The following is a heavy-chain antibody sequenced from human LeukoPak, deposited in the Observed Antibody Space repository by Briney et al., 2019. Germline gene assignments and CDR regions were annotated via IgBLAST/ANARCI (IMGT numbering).Heavy chain of an antibody. CDR1: GGSISSSSYY. D-gene: IGHD3-22*01. CDR2: IYTSGST. Sequence: SETLSLTCTVSGGSISSSSYYWSWIRQPAGKGLEWIGRIYTSGSTNYNPSLKSRVTISVDTSKNQFSLKLSSVTAADTAVYYCARDGYDSSGSIDYWGQGTLVTVSS. CDR3: ARDGYDSSGSIDY. V-gene: IGHV4-61*02. J-gene: IGHJ4*02.